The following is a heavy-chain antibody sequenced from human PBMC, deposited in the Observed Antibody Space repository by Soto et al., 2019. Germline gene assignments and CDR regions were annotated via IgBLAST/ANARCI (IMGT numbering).Heavy chain of an antibody. CDR1: GFTFDDYA. CDR3: AKDKYKATIDYDFWSGYIGTLFDY. V-gene: IGHV3-9*01. CDR2: ISWNSGSI. Sequence: GGSLRLSCAASGFTFDDYAMHWVRQAPGKGLEWVSGISWNSGSIGYADSVKGRFTISRDNAKNSLYLQMNSLRAEDTALYYCAKDKYKATIDYDFWSGYIGTLFDYWGQGTLVTVSS. D-gene: IGHD3-3*01. J-gene: IGHJ4*02.